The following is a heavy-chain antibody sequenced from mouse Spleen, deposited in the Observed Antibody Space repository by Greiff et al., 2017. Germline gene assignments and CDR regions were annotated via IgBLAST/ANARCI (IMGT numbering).Heavy chain of an antibody. J-gene: IGHJ3*01. D-gene: IGHD2-1*01. Sequence: EVQLVESGGGLVKPGGSLKLSCAASGFTFSSYGMSWVRQTPEKRLEWVATISGGGSYTYYPDSVKGRFTISRDNAKNNLYLQMSSLRSEDTALYYCAREDGNYGFAYWGQGTLVTVSA. CDR3: AREDGNYGFAY. CDR2: ISGGGSYT. V-gene: IGHV5-9-2*01. CDR1: GFTFSSYG.